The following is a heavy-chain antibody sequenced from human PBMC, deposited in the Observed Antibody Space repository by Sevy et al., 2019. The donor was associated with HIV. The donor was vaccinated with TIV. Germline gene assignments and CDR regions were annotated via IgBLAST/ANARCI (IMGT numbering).Heavy chain of an antibody. Sequence: GGSLRPSCAAPGFSFSTYWMTWVRQAPGKGLEWVATMNQDGTERDYVDSVKGRFTISRDNTKTSLFLQMNSLSAEDTGVYYCVREGLGGFSYSLDCWGQGTLVTVSS. CDR2: MNQDGTER. D-gene: IGHD3-16*01. J-gene: IGHJ4*02. CDR1: GFSFSTYW. CDR3: VREGLGGFSYSLDC. V-gene: IGHV3-7*01.